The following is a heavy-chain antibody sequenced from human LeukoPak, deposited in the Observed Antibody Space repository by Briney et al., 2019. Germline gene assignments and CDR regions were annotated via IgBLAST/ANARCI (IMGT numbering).Heavy chain of an antibody. J-gene: IGHJ4*02. CDR2: IRYDGSNK. CDR3: ANTRGYSYGSFDY. V-gene: IGHV3-30*02. D-gene: IGHD5-18*01. Sequence: GGSLRLSCAASGFTFSSYGMHWVRQAPGKGMEWVAFIRYDGSNKYYADSVKGRFTISRDNSKNTLYLQMNSLRAEDTAVYYCANTRGYSYGSFDYWGQGTLVTVSS. CDR1: GFTFSSYG.